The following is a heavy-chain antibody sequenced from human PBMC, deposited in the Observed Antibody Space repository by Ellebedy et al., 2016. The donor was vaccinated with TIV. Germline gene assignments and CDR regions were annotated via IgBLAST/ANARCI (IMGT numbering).Heavy chain of an antibody. Sequence: AASVKVSCKASGYIFTGHYVHWVRRAPGQGLEWMGWINPRTGGTKYAQKFQGRVTMRRDTSISTAYMEMTGLTSDDTAVYFCARQAQDSTAYKFVNWGQGTLITVSS. D-gene: IGHD2/OR15-2a*01. CDR3: ARQAQDSTAYKFVN. CDR1: GYIFTGHY. J-gene: IGHJ4*02. V-gene: IGHV1-2*02. CDR2: INPRTGGT.